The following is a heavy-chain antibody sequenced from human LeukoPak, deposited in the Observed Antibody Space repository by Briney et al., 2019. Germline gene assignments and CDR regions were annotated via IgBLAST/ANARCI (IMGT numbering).Heavy chain of an antibody. CDR3: AKDRVGALLYFDS. J-gene: IGHJ4*02. Sequence: GGSLRLSCAASGSTFSSYAMSWVRQAPGKGLEWVSAMSGSGDRTYYADSVKGRFTISRDNSKNTLYLQVNSLRAEDTAVYSCAKDRVGALLYFDSWGQGTLVTVSS. CDR1: GSTFSSYA. V-gene: IGHV3-23*01. D-gene: IGHD1-26*01. CDR2: MSGSGDRT.